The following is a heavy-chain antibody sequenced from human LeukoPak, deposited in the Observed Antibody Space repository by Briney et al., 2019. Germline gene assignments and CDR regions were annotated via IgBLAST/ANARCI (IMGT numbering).Heavy chain of an antibody. CDR2: IYGGVRT. V-gene: IGHV3-53*01. CDR3: ARDVVAGILDY. J-gene: IGHJ4*02. CDR1: GFTVMGNY. D-gene: IGHD6-19*01. Sequence: PGGALRLSCAASGFTVMGNYMSWVRQAPGKGLEWVSVIYGGVRTYYADCVKGRFTISRDNSKNTLYLQMNSLRAEDTAVYYCARDVVAGILDYWGQGTLVSVSS.